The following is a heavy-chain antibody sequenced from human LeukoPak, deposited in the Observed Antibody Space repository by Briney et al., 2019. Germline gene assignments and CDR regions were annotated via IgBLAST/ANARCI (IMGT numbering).Heavy chain of an antibody. CDR3: AREPPTGTTDY. D-gene: IGHD1-7*01. V-gene: IGHV3-48*01. CDR2: ISSSSSTI. J-gene: IGHJ4*02. CDR1: GFTFSSYS. Sequence: PGGSLRLSCAASGFTFSSYSMNWVRQAPGKGLEWVSYISSSSSTIYYADSVKGRFTISRDNAKNSLYLQMNSLRAEDTAVYYCAREPPTGTTDYWGQGTLVTVSS.